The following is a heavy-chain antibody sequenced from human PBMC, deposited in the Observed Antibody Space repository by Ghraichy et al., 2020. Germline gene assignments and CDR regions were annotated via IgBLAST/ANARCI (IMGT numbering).Heavy chain of an antibody. CDR1: GFNFGDFA. J-gene: IGHJ5*02. CDR2: IARSGSA. D-gene: IGHD3-9*01. V-gene: IGHV3-23*01. Sequence: GESLNISCAMSGFNFGDFAVGWVRQAPGKGLEWVSSIARSGSADYTDSVQGRFTLSRANSTNILYLHMSSLRAEDTATYYCARYSGWNPSSYFFTSWGQGTLVTVSS. CDR3: ARYSGWNPSSYFFTS.